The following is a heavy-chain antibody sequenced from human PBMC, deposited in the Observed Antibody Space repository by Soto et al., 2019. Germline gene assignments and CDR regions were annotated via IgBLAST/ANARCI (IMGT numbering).Heavy chain of an antibody. CDR2: ISYDGSNK. CDR1: GFAFNSYA. CDR3: ARDHHSSFDY. Sequence: PGGSLRLSCTASGFAFNSYAIHWVRQAPGKGLEWVAFISYDGSNKYYADSVKGHFTMSRDNSKKTLYLQMNSLRAEDTAVYFCARDHHSSFDYWGQGT. V-gene: IGHV3-30-3*01. D-gene: IGHD6-13*01. J-gene: IGHJ4*02.